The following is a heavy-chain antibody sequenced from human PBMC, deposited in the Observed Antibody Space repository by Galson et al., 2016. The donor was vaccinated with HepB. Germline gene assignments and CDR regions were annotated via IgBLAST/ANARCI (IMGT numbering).Heavy chain of an antibody. Sequence: SLRLSCAASGFSFSSHGMNWVRQAPGKGLAWVAIIWYDGVTNNYGESVKGRFTISRDNSNNTVYLQMNSLGAEDTADYYCAREWQWLDGIDYWGQGTLVTVSS. V-gene: IGHV3-33*01. CDR1: GFSFSSHG. D-gene: IGHD6-19*01. CDR2: IWYDGVTN. J-gene: IGHJ4*02. CDR3: AREWQWLDGIDY.